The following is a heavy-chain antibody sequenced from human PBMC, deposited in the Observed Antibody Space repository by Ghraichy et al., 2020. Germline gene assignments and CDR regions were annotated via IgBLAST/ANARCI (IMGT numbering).Heavy chain of an antibody. CDR2: IIPIFGTA. J-gene: IGHJ4*02. CDR3: GGNRWSGSYNDY. V-gene: IGHV1-69*13. Sequence: SVKVSCKASGGTFSSYAISWVRQAPGQGLEWMGGIIPIFGTANYAQKFQGRVTITADESTSTAYMELSSLRSEDTAVYYCGGNRWSGSYNDYWGQGTLVSVSS. D-gene: IGHD1-26*01. CDR1: GGTFSSYA.